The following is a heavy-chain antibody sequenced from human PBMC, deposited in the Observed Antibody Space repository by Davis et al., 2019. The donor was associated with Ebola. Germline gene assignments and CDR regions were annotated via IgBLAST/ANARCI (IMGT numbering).Heavy chain of an antibody. J-gene: IGHJ4*02. D-gene: IGHD2-8*02. Sequence: GESLKISCAASGFTFSSYDMHWVRQATGKGLEWVSAIGTAGDTYYPGSVKGRFTISRDNSKNSLYLQMNSLRAEDTAVYYCARATYWWGQGTLVTVSS. CDR2: IGTAGDT. CDR3: ARATYW. V-gene: IGHV3-13*01. CDR1: GFTFSSYD.